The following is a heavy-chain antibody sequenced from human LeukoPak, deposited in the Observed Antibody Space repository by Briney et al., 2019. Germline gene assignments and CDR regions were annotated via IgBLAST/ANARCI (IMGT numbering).Heavy chain of an antibody. V-gene: IGHV3-7*01. D-gene: IGHD6-13*01. Sequence: GGSLRLSCAASGFTFSSYWMSWVRRAPGKGLEWVANIKQDGSEKYYVDSVKGRFTISRDNAKNSLYLQMNSLRAEDTAVYYCARDRYSSSWYYFDYWGQGTLVTVSS. CDR1: GFTFSSYW. J-gene: IGHJ4*02. CDR3: ARDRYSSSWYYFDY. CDR2: IKQDGSEK.